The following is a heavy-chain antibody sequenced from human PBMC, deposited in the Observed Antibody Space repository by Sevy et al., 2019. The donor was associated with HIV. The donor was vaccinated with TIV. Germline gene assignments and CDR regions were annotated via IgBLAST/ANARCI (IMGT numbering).Heavy chain of an antibody. CDR3: ARGGGRILEWFGAFDI. CDR1: GGSISSYY. D-gene: IGHD3-3*01. V-gene: IGHV4-59*01. Sequence: SETLSLTCTVSGGSISSYYWSWIRQPPGKGLEWIGYIYYSGSTNYNPSLKSRVTISVDTSKNQFSLKLSSVTAADTAVYYCARGGGRILEWFGAFDIWGQGTMVTVS. CDR2: IYYSGST. J-gene: IGHJ3*02.